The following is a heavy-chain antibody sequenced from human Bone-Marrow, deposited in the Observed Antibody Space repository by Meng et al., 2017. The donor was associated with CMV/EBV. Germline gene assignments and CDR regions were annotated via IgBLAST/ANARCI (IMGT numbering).Heavy chain of an antibody. CDR3: ASTSGYSSGWYDVYYYYGMDV. J-gene: IGHJ6*02. CDR1: GFTFSSYS. CDR2: ISSSSSYI. V-gene: IGHV3-21*01. D-gene: IGHD6-19*01. Sequence: GESLKISCAASGFTFSSYSMNWVRQAPGKGLEWVSSISSSSSYIYYADSVKGRFTISRDNAKNSLYLQMNSLRAEDTAVYYCASTSGYSSGWYDVYYYYGMDVWGQGTTVTVSS.